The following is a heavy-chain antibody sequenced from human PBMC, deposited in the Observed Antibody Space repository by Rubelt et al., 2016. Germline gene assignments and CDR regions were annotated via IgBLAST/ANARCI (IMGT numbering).Heavy chain of an antibody. CDR3: ARDFLLRSYGAFAPVVS. J-gene: IGHJ5*02. CDR2: FSGSGGNT. D-gene: IGHD4-17*01. Sequence: EVQLLESGGGLVQPGGSLRLSCAASGFTLSTSAMSWVRQAPGQGLEWVSSFSGSGGNTYYAGSVKGRFTFSRDDSQNMLFLQMNRLGADDTAWYYCARDFLLRSYGAFAPVVSWGQGTLVTVSS. CDR1: GFTLSTSA. V-gene: IGHV3-23*01.